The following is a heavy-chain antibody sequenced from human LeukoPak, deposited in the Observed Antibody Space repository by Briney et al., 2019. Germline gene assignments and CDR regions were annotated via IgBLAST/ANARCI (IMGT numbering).Heavy chain of an antibody. Sequence: GGSLRLSCAASGFTFSSYWMSWVRQAPGKGLEWVSAISGGGGTTYYADFVKGRFTISRDNSKNTLYLQMNSLRAEDTAVYYCAKEGEGYYGSGSYYGWGQGTLVTVSS. CDR1: GFTFSSYW. CDR2: ISGGGGTT. J-gene: IGHJ4*02. D-gene: IGHD3-10*01. V-gene: IGHV3-23*01. CDR3: AKEGEGYYGSGSYYG.